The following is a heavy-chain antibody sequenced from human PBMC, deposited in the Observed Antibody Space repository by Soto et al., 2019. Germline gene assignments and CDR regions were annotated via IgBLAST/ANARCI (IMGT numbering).Heavy chain of an antibody. D-gene: IGHD6-6*01. V-gene: IGHV1-46*01. CDR2: INPSGGST. CDR1: GYTFTDYR. J-gene: IGHJ5*02. Sequence: QVQLVQSGVEVKKPGASVKVSCKASGYTFTDYRMIWVRQAPGQGLEWMGIINPSGGSTNYAPNFQVRVTLTRDSFTSTVYMELSNLRSEDTAVYYCARLAGRLANWFDPWGQGTLVTVSS. CDR3: ARLAGRLANWFDP.